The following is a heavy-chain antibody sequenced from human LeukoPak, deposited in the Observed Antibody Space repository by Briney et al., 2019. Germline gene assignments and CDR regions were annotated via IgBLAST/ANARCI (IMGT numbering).Heavy chain of an antibody. CDR2: ISGSGGST. J-gene: IGHJ4*02. D-gene: IGHD6-19*01. CDR1: GFPFSSYP. V-gene: IGHV3-23*01. CDR3: ARLKQWLVQGYFDY. Sequence: GGSLRLPCAASGFPFSSYPMSWVRRAPGKGLEWVSAISGSGGSTYYADSVKGRFTISRDNSKNTLYLQMNSLRAEDTAVYYCARLKQWLVQGYFDYWGQGTLVTVSS.